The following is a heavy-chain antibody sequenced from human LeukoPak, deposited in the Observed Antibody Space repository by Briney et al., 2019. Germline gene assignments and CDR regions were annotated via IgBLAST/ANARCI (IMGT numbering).Heavy chain of an antibody. CDR3: ARRNDYYDSSGLVGDAFDI. J-gene: IGHJ3*02. V-gene: IGHV4-34*01. Sequence: SETLSLTCAVYGGSFSGYYWSWIRQPPGKGLEWIGEINHSGSTNYNPSLKSRVTISVDTSKKQSSLKLSSVTAADTAVYYCARRNDYYDSSGLVGDAFDIWGQGTMVTVSS. CDR2: INHSGST. D-gene: IGHD3-22*01. CDR1: GGSFSGYY.